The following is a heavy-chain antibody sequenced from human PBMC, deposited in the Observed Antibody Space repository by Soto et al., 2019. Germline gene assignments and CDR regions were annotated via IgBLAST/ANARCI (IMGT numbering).Heavy chain of an antibody. CDR2: IWYDGSNK. CDR3: ARADCTGAYCYSWPFNYGVDD. V-gene: IGHV3-33*08. CDR1: GFTFNTYG. J-gene: IGHJ6*02. Sequence: QVQLVESGGGVVQPGGSLRLSCTTSGFTFNTYGMHWVRQAPGKGLEWVAIIWYDGSNKYYADSVKGRFTISRDNSKNTPYLQMNSLRAEDTALYYCARADCTGAYCYSWPFNYGVDDWGQGTTVTVSS. D-gene: IGHD2-15*01.